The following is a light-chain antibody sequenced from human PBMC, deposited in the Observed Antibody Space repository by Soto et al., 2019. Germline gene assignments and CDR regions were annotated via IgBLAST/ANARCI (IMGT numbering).Light chain of an antibody. CDR3: QHYGTSTRT. J-gene: IGKJ1*01. Sequence: EIVLTQSPGTLSLSPGESATLSCRATQSVSATYLAWYQQKPGQTPRLLIYAASSRATDIPDRFSGSGSGTDFTLAISRLEPEDCAVYWCQHYGTSTRTFCQGTKVDIK. CDR2: AAS. CDR1: QSVSATY. V-gene: IGKV3-20*01.